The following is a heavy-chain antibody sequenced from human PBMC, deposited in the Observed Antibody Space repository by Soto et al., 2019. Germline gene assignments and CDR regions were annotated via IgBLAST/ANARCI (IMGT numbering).Heavy chain of an antibody. V-gene: IGHV3-21*01. J-gene: IGHJ6*03. CDR2: ISSSSSYI. D-gene: IGHD4-17*01. CDR3: ARDDRGTTKNYYYMDV. CDR1: GFTFSSYS. Sequence: GGSLRLSCAASGFTFSSYSMNWVRQAPGKGLEWVSSISSSSSYIYYADSVKGRFTISRDNAKNSLYLQMNSLRAEDTAVYYCARDDRGTTKNYYYMDVWGKGTTVTVSS.